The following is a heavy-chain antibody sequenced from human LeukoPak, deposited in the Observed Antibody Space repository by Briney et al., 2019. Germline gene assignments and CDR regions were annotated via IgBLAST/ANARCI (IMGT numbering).Heavy chain of an antibody. CDR1: GYTFTGYY. CDR3: ASSPPPIAVAGTAELDY. Sequence: GASVKDSCKASGYTFTGYYMHWVRQAPGQGLEWMGWINPNSGGTNYAQKFQGRVTMTRDTSISTAYMELSRLRSDDTAVYYCASSPPPIAVAGTAELDYWGQGTLVTVSS. J-gene: IGHJ4*02. D-gene: IGHD6-19*01. CDR2: INPNSGGT. V-gene: IGHV1-2*02.